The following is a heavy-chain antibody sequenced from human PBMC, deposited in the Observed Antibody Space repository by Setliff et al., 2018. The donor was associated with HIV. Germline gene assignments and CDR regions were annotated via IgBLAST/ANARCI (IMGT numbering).Heavy chain of an antibody. J-gene: IGHJ4*02. CDR1: GFTVSDTH. CDR3: SADTEDSYNFYNCDY. V-gene: IGHV3-15*01. Sequence: PGGSLRLSCAASGFTVSDTHMTWVRQAPGKGLEWIGRIKSKASGGTTDYGAPVKGRFSISRDDSTNTVFLQMNSLKTDDTAVYYCSADTEDSYNFYNCDYWGPGIQVTVSS. D-gene: IGHD1-1*01. CDR2: IKSKASGGTT.